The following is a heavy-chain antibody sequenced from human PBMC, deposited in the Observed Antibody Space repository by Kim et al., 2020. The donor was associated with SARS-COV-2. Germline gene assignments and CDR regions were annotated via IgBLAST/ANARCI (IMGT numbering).Heavy chain of an antibody. CDR3: APYYDSNSYRGQWD. CDR1: GYSFSNYG. J-gene: IGHJ4*01. V-gene: IGHV1-18*01. D-gene: IGHD3-22*01. Sequence: ASVKVSCKASGYSFSNYGLVWARQAPGQGLEWMGWISSNSGHTKYAQNVQGRVTLTTDTSTNTGYIELSSLRSDDTAVYYCAPYYDSNSYRGQWDWGQGTPVTVSS. CDR2: ISSNSGHT.